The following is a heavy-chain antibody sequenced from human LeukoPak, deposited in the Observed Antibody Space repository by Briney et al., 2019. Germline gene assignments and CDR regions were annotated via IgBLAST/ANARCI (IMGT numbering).Heavy chain of an antibody. Sequence: GGSLRLPCAASGFSFSIYSMNWVRQAPGKGLEWVSYISSSSSAIYYADSVKGRFTISRDNAKNSVYLQMNSLRDEDTAVYYCARVKTAMDIDYWGQGTLVTVSS. CDR3: ARVKTAMDIDY. D-gene: IGHD5-18*01. J-gene: IGHJ4*02. V-gene: IGHV3-48*02. CDR2: ISSSSSAI. CDR1: GFSFSIYS.